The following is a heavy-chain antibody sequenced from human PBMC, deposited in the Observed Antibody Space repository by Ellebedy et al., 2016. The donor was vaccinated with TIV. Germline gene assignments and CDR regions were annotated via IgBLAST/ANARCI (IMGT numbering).Heavy chain of an antibody. CDR3: ARVSTMVRGARGWGSDAFDI. D-gene: IGHD3-10*01. Sequence: GESLKISXAASGFTFSDYYMSWIRQAPGKGLEWVSYISSSSSYTNYADSVKGRFTISRDNAKNSLYLQMNSLRAEDTAVYYCARVSTMVRGARGWGSDAFDIWGQGTMVTVSS. CDR2: ISSSSSYT. CDR1: GFTFSDYY. V-gene: IGHV3-11*06. J-gene: IGHJ3*02.